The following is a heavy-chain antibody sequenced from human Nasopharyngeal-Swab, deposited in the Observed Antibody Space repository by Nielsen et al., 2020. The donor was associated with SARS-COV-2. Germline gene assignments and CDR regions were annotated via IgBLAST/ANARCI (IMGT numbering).Heavy chain of an antibody. CDR1: GFSLSTSGVG. D-gene: IGHD2-15*01. J-gene: IGHJ5*02. CDR2: IYWNDDK. Sequence: SGPTLVKPTQTLTLTCTFSGFSLSTSGVGVGWIRQPPGKALEWLALIYWNDDKRYSPSLKSRLTITKDTSKNQVVLTMTNMDPVDTAAYYCAHSSRVVVAAGFDPWGQGTLVTVSS. V-gene: IGHV2-5*01. CDR3: AHSSRVVVAAGFDP.